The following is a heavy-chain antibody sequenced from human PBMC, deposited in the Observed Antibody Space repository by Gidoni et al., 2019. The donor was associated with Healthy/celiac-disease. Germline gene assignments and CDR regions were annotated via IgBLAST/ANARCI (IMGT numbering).Heavy chain of an antibody. V-gene: IGHV1-69*01. Sequence: QVQLVQSGAEVKKPGSSVKFSCTASGGTFSSYAISCVRQAPGQGREWMGGIIPIFGTANYAQKFQGGVTITADESTGTAYMGLSSLRSEDTAVYYGARGGGVGGLFGEPPNYYYGMDVWGQGTTVTVSS. CDR1: GGTFSSYA. CDR3: ARGGGVGGLFGEPPNYYYGMDV. CDR2: IIPIFGTA. D-gene: IGHD3-10*01. J-gene: IGHJ6*02.